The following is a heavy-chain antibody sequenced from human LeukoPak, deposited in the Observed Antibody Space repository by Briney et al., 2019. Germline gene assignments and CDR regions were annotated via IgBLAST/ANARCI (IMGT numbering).Heavy chain of an antibody. J-gene: IGHJ4*02. V-gene: IGHV3-21*01. CDR2: ISSCSTSI. D-gene: IGHD3-22*01. CDR3: ARNYYDTSGYYHSWFFDY. CDR1: GFIFSSYW. Sequence: PGGSLRLSCEVSGFIFSSYWMSWVRQAPGKGLEWVASISSCSTSIYYADSVKGRFTISRDNDKSSLSLQMNSLRAEDTAVYFCARNYYDTSGYYHSWFFDYWGQGALVTVSS.